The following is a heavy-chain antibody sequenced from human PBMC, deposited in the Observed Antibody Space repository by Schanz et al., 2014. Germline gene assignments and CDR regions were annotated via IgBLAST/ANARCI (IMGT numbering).Heavy chain of an antibody. CDR1: GFTFSNHA. CDR2: IGGSGDST. D-gene: IGHD2-15*01. V-gene: IGHV3-23*01. Sequence: EVKLLESGGHLGQPGGSLRLSCAASGFTFSNHALSWVRQAPGKGLEWVSGIGGSGDSTHYADSVKGRFIISRDNSKIPLYMEMNTLRDDDTAVYYCSKDKEGSRGVDSWGQGTLVTVSS. CDR3: SKDKEGSRGVDS. J-gene: IGHJ5*01.